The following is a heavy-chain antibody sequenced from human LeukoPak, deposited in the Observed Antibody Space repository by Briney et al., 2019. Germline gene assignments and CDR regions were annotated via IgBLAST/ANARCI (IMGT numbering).Heavy chain of an antibody. Sequence: ASVKVSCKASGYTFTSYAMHWVRQAPGQRLEWMGWINAGNGNTKYSQKFQGRVTITRDTSTSTVYMELSSLRSEDMAVYYCARGGRATMIPKYYFDYWGQGTLVTVSS. D-gene: IGHD3-22*01. CDR1: GYTFTSYA. J-gene: IGHJ4*02. CDR2: INAGNGNT. CDR3: ARGGRATMIPKYYFDY. V-gene: IGHV1-3*03.